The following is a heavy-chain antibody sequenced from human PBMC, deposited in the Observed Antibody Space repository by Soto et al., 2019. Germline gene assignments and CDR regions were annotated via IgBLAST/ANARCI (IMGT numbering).Heavy chain of an antibody. CDR3: TTDITVASPYGGR. J-gene: IGHJ4*02. V-gene: IGHV3-15*07. D-gene: IGHD1-20*01. Sequence: VQLVESGGGLVKPGESLRLSCAASGFHFDTAWLNWVRQAPGKGLEWVGRIRTNAEGGTTDYAAPVKGRFTISRDDSKTTVYLQMNSLKTEDIAVYYCTTDITVASPYGGRWGQGTLVTVSS. CDR2: IRTNAEGGTT. CDR1: GFHFDTAW.